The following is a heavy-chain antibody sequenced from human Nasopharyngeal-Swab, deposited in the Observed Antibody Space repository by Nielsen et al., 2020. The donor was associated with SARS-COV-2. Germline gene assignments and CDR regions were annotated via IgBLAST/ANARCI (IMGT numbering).Heavy chain of an antibody. Sequence: LSLTCAASGFTFSSYAMSWVRQAPGKGLEWVSAISGSGGSTYYADSVKGRFTISRDNSKNTLYLQMNSLRAEDTAVYYCAKDPTTVTTFWFDPWGQGTLVTVSS. CDR3: AKDPTTVTTFWFDP. V-gene: IGHV3-23*01. D-gene: IGHD4-17*01. J-gene: IGHJ5*02. CDR2: ISGSGGST. CDR1: GFTFSSYA.